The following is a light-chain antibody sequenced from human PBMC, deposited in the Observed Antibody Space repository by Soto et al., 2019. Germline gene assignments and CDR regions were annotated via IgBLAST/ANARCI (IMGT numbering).Light chain of an antibody. Sequence: DIQMTQSPSTLSASVGDRVTITCRARQSISIWLAWYQQKPGKAPKLLIFDASTLESGVPSRFSGSGSGTDFTLTISRLQPEDFATYYCLQLYNFSWTFGQGTKVDIK. V-gene: IGKV1-5*01. J-gene: IGKJ1*01. CDR2: DAS. CDR1: QSISIW. CDR3: LQLYNFSWT.